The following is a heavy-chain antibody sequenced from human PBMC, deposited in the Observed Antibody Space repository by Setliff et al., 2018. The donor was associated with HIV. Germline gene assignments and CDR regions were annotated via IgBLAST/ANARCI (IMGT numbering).Heavy chain of an antibody. J-gene: IGHJ4*02. CDR2: VYYSGST. CDR1: GDSISSSGPGYY. CDR3: ARSQPDTIFGVVVVDC. Sequence: SETLSLTCTVSGDSISSSGPGYYWGWVRQPPGGGLEWIGRVYYSGSTYYNPSLKSRVTISVDTSENQLSLRLTSMTAADTAVYYCARSQPDTIFGVVVVDCWGQGKIVTVS. D-gene: IGHD3-3*01. V-gene: IGHV4-39*01.